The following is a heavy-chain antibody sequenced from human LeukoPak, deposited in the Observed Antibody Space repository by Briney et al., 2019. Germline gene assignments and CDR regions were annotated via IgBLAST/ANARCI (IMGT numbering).Heavy chain of an antibody. CDR1: GYTFTSYG. V-gene: IGHV1-18*01. Sequence: ASVKVSCKASGYTFTSYGISWVRQAPGQGLEWMGWISAYNGNTNYAQKLQGRVTMTTDTSTSTAYMELRSLRSDDTAVYYCARGVVPAAIGEYFQHWGQGTLVTVSS. J-gene: IGHJ1*01. CDR3: ARGVVPAAIGEYFQH. D-gene: IGHD2-2*02. CDR2: ISAYNGNT.